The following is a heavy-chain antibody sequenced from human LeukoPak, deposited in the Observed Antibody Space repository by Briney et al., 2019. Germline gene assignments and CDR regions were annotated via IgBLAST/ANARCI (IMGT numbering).Heavy chain of an antibody. CDR3: ERGPSHETMVVTPGSLYYYYMDV. V-gene: IGHV4-34*01. CDR1: GGSFSGYY. CDR2: INHSGST. D-gene: IGHD4-23*01. Sequence: SETLSLTCAVYGGSFSGYYWSWIRQPPGKGLEWIGEINHSGSTNYNPSLKSRVTISVDTSKNQFSLKLSSVTAADTAVYYCERGPSHETMVVTPGSLYYYYMDVWGKGTTVTVSS. J-gene: IGHJ6*03.